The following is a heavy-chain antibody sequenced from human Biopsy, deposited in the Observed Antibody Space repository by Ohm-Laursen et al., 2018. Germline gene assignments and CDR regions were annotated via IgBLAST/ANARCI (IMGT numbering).Heavy chain of an antibody. J-gene: IGHJ4*02. CDR3: ARAYFYGVGTSNYFFDS. D-gene: IGHD3-10*01. CDR2: IYYSWTT. Sequence: SDTLSLTCTVSGGSVRSPDHRWNWVRRAPGKGLEWIGNIYYSWTTFYSPSLRGRVTMDVDTSKNQFSLRLRSVTSADTAVYFCARAYFYGVGTSNYFFDSWGQGALVTVSS. CDR1: GGSVRSPDHR. V-gene: IGHV4-61*08.